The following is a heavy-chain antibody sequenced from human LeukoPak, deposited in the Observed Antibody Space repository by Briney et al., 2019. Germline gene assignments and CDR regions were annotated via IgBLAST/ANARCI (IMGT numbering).Heavy chain of an antibody. Sequence: GESLKISCKGSGYSFTNYLIGWVRQMPGKGLEWMGINYPGVSHTRYSPSFQGQVTISADKSISTAYLRWSSLKASDTAMYYCARLERSSYSTAGYFDYWGQGTLVTVSS. D-gene: IGHD6-13*01. CDR1: GYSFTNYL. CDR2: NYPGVSHT. J-gene: IGHJ4*02. CDR3: ARLERSSYSTAGYFDY. V-gene: IGHV5-51*01.